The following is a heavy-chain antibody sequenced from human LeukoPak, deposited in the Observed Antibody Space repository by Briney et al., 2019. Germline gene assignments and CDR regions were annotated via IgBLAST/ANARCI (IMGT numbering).Heavy chain of an antibody. CDR3: ARVGSCSGGSCYGGFDY. J-gene: IGHJ4*02. Sequence: SETLSLTCTVPGASVSSASYWTWIRQPPGKGVEWIAHIYNGVNTNYNPSLKSRVTISVDTSKNQFSLRLSSVTAADTAVYYCARVGSCSGGSCYGGFDYWGQGTLVTVSS. CDR1: GASVSSASY. V-gene: IGHV4-61*01. CDR2: IYNGVNT. D-gene: IGHD2-15*01.